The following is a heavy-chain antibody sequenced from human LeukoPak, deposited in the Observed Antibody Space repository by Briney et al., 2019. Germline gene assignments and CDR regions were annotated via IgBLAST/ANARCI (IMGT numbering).Heavy chain of an antibody. CDR3: VRGLVKKLVRRQIYYYMDV. CDR1: GGSVSDYY. CDR2: INQSGSP. D-gene: IGHD6-6*01. V-gene: IGHV4-34*01. J-gene: IGHJ6*03. Sequence: PSETLSLTCGISGGSVSDYYWSWIRQTPGEGLEWIGEINQSGSPKYSPSLKSRVAIFVDTSSNQLSLNVTSVTAADTAVYYCVRGLVKKLVRRQIYYYMDVWGKRTTVIVSS.